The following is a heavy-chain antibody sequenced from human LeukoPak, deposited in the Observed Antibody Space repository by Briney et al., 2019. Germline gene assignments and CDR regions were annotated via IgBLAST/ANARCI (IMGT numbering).Heavy chain of an antibody. D-gene: IGHD3-3*01. J-gene: IGHJ5*02. Sequence: GGSLRLSCAASGFTFSSYSMNWVRQAPGKGLEWVSYISSSSSTIYYADSVKGRFTISRDNSKNTLYLQMNSLRAEDTAVYYCARGVPPDNYDFWSGYYSPRCWFDPWGQGTLVTVSS. CDR2: ISSSSSTI. CDR1: GFTFSSYS. CDR3: ARGVPPDNYDFWSGYYSPRCWFDP. V-gene: IGHV3-48*01.